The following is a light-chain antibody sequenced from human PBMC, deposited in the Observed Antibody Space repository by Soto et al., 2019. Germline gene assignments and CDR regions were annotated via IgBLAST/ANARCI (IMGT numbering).Light chain of an antibody. CDR2: GAS. J-gene: IGKJ4*01. CDR3: QQYSDWPRA. CDR1: QSVFSN. V-gene: IGKV3-15*01. Sequence: EIVMTQSPATLSVSPGERATLSCRASQSVFSNLAWYQHKPGQAPRLLIYGASSRATGIPARFSGSGSGTEFTLTISGLQSEDFAVYYCQQYSDWPRAFGGGTKVDIK.